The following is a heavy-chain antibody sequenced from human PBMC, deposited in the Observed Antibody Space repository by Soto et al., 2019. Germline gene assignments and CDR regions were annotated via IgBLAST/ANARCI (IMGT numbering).Heavy chain of an antibody. D-gene: IGHD1-26*01. CDR3: TRDQGGSYDSWFDP. V-gene: IGHV3-21*01. J-gene: IGHJ5*02. CDR1: TFSMYS. Sequence: EVQVVESGGGLVKPGGSLRLSCNFTFSMYSMNWVRHAPGKGLEWVASISSGSAFIKYADSVKGRFSISRDNAKNSVSLQMNSLRAEDTAMYYCTRDQGGSYDSWFDPWGRGTLVTVSS. CDR2: ISSGSAFI.